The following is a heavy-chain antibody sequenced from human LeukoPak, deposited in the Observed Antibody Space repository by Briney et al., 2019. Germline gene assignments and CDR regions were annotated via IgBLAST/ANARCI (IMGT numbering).Heavy chain of an antibody. D-gene: IGHD3-10*01. Sequence: GGSLRLSCAASGFTFSSYDMHWVRQATGKGLEWVSAIGTAGDTYYPGSVKCRFTISRENAKNSLYLQMNSLRAGDTAVYYCARALRPRSPMVRGAKNGMDVRGQGTTVTVSS. CDR1: GFTFSSYD. J-gene: IGHJ6*02. V-gene: IGHV3-13*01. CDR3: ARALRPRSPMVRGAKNGMDV. CDR2: IGTAGDT.